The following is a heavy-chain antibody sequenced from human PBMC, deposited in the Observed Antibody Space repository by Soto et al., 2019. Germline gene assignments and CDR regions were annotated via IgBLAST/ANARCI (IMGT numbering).Heavy chain of an antibody. CDR3: ARGALTAMVTLSHWCDP. Sequence: PGGSLRLSCAASGFTFSSYSMNWVRQAPGKGLEWVSSISSSSSYIYYADSVKGRFTISRDNAKNSLYLQMNSLRVEDTAVYYCARGALTAMVTLSHWCDPGGQGTQVTVSS. D-gene: IGHD5-18*01. CDR1: GFTFSSYS. V-gene: IGHV3-21*01. J-gene: IGHJ5*02. CDR2: ISSSSSYI.